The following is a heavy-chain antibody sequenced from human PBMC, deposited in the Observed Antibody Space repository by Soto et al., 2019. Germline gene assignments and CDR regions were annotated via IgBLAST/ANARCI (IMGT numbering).Heavy chain of an antibody. CDR3: AKDLPPGTVTTSRGYYYYYMDV. V-gene: IGHV3-23*01. Sequence: GGSLRLSCAASGFTFSSYAMSWVRQAPGKGLEWVSAISGSGGSTYYADSVKGRFTISRDNSKNTLYLQMNSLRAEDTAVYYCAKDLPPGTVTTSRGYYYYYMDVWGKGTTVTVSS. J-gene: IGHJ6*03. CDR1: GFTFSSYA. CDR2: ISGSGGST. D-gene: IGHD4-4*01.